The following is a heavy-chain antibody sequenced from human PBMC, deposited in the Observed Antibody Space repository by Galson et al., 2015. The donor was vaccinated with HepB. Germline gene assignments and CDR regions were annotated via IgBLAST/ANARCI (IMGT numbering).Heavy chain of an antibody. D-gene: IGHD4-17*01. CDR2: IDWDDDK. Sequence: PALVKPTQTLTLTCTFSGFSLSTSGMCVSWIRQPPGKALEWLARIDWDDDKYYSTSLKTRLTISKDTSKNQVVLTMTNMDPVDTATYYCARTRMTTVFSDAFDIWGQGTMVTVSS. CDR3: ARTRMTTVFSDAFDI. V-gene: IGHV2-70*11. J-gene: IGHJ3*02. CDR1: GFSLSTSGMC.